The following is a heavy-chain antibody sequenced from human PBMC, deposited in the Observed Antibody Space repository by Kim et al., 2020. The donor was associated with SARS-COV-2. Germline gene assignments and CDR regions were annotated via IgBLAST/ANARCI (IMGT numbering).Heavy chain of an antibody. Sequence: SETLSLTCTVSGGSISSYYWSWIRQPPGKGLEWIGYIYYSGSTNYNPSLKSRVTISVDTSKNQFSLKLSSVTAADTAVYYCARYHSPDATIRIFDYWGQGTLVTVSS. CDR3: ARYHSPDATIRIFDY. D-gene: IGHD5-12*01. V-gene: IGHV4-59*01. CDR2: IYYSGST. J-gene: IGHJ4*02. CDR1: GGSISSYY.